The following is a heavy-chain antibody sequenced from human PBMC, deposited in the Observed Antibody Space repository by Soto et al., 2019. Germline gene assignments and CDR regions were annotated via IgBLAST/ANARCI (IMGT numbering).Heavy chain of an antibody. CDR1: GDSISSYY. J-gene: IGHJ4*02. V-gene: IGHV4-59*01. CDR2: IYYSGST. Sequence: SETLSLTCTVSGDSISSYYWSWIRQPPGKGLEWIGYIYYSGSTNYNPSLKSRVTISVDTSKNQFSLKLSSVTAADTAVYYCARRNGDYGQYWSPGTLVTVS. CDR3: ARRNGDYGQY. D-gene: IGHD4-17*01.